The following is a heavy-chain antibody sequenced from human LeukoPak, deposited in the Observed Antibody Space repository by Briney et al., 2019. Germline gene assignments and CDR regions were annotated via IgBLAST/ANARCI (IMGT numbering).Heavy chain of an antibody. CDR1: GFTFSSYS. Sequence: GGSLRLSCAASGFTFSSYSMNWVRQAPGKGLEWVSSISSSSYIYYADSVRGRFTICRDNAKTSLYLQMNSLRAEDTAVYYCARGHYDVLTDSLNQFAYWGQGTLVNVSS. CDR2: ISSSSYI. D-gene: IGHD3-9*01. V-gene: IGHV3-21*01. CDR3: ARGHYDVLTDSLNQFAY. J-gene: IGHJ4*02.